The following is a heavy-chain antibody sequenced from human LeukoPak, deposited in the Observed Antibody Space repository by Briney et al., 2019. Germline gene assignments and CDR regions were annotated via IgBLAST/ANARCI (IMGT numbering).Heavy chain of an antibody. J-gene: IGHJ4*02. CDR3: AKPLQLWLPRAPGY. D-gene: IGHD5-18*01. CDR1: GFTFSSYA. V-gene: IGHV3-23*01. Sequence: GGSLRLSCAASGFTFSSYAMSWVRQAPGKGLEGVSAISSSGGSTYYADSVKGRFTISRDNSKNTLYLQMNSLRAEDTAVYYCAKPLQLWLPRAPGYWGQGTLVTVSS. CDR2: ISSSGGST.